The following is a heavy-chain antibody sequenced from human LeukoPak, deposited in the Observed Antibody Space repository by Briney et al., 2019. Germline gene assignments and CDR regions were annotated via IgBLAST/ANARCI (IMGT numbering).Heavy chain of an antibody. CDR3: ARHDTSIVRGIYNWFDP. Sequence: GESLKISCKGSGYSFTSYWISWVRQMPGKGLEWMGRIDPSDSYTNYSPPFQGHVTISADKSISTAYLQWSSLKASDTAMYYCARHDTSIVRGIYNWFDPWGQGTLVTVSS. D-gene: IGHD3-22*01. J-gene: IGHJ5*02. V-gene: IGHV5-10-1*01. CDR1: GYSFTSYW. CDR2: IDPSDSYT.